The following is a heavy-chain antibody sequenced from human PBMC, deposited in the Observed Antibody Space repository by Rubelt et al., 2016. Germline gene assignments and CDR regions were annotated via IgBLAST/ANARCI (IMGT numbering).Heavy chain of an antibody. CDR1: GGFISSSSYY. CDR3: ARNIRVYPYYYYYMDV. Sequence: QLQLQESGPGLVKPSETLSLTCTVSGGFISSSSYYWGWIRQPPGKGLEWIGSIYYSGSTYYNPSLNSRVTTSVDTSKNQFSLKLSSVTAADTAVYCCARNIRVYPYYYYYMDVWGKGTTVTVSS. V-gene: IGHV4-39*07. CDR2: IYYSGST. D-gene: IGHD6-13*01. J-gene: IGHJ6*03.